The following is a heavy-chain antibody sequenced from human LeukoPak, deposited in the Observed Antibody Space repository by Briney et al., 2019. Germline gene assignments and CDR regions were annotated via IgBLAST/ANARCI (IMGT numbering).Heavy chain of an antibody. J-gene: IGHJ5*01. CDR3: ARRGTTYCTVDSCKPNWFDP. D-gene: IGHD2-8*02. V-gene: IGHV3-11*03. CDR1: GFNFPDYY. CDR2: ISGGSSDT. Sequence: GGSLRLSCAASGFNFPDYYMTWIRQAPGKGPEWLSYISGGSSDTSYADSVKGRFTISSDNGQNSLYLEMNNLRADDTAVYYCARRGTTYCTVDSCKPNWFDPWGRGTLVTVSP.